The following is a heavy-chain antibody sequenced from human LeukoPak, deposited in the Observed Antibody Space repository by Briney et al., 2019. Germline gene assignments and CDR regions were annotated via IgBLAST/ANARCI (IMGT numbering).Heavy chain of an antibody. D-gene: IGHD3-22*01. CDR1: GGSFSGYY. CDR2: INHSGST. CDR3: ARDYYDSSGYQIFDY. J-gene: IGHJ4*02. V-gene: IGHV4-34*01. Sequence: SSETLSLTCAVCGGSFSGYYWSWIRQPPGKGLEWIGEINHSGSTNYNPSLKSRVTISVDTSKNQFSLKLSSVTAADTAVYYCARDYYDSSGYQIFDYWGQGTLVTVSS.